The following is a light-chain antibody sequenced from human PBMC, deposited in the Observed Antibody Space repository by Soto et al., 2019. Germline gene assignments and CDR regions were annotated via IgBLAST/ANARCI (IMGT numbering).Light chain of an antibody. V-gene: IGKV1-5*03. J-gene: IGKJ2*01. Sequence: DIQMTQSPSTLSASVGDRVTITCRATQSLNIWLAWYQQKPGKAPKLLISKASSLESGVPSRFSGSGSGTEFSLTISSLQPDDFATYYCQQYEAYSYTFGQGTKLEMK. CDR1: QSLNIW. CDR2: KAS. CDR3: QQYEAYSYT.